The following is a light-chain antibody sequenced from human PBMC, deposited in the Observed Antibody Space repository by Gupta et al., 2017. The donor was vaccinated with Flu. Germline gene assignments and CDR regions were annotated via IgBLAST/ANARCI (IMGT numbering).Light chain of an antibody. CDR1: QSVDSN. Sequence: EKVLTQSPATLSVSPGERATLSCRASQSVDSNLAWYQKKPGQAPRLIIYAASTRATGIPDRFSGSGSGTEFTLTISSLQSEDFAVYYCQQDNNWWTFGQGTKVEIK. V-gene: IGKV3-15*01. CDR3: QQDNNWWT. J-gene: IGKJ1*01. CDR2: AAS.